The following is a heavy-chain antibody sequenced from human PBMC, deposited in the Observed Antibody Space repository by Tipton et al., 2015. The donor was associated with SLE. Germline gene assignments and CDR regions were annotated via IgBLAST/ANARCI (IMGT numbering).Heavy chain of an antibody. CDR1: GFTVSTNY. V-gene: IGHV3-66*01. CDR3: ARIQFDAFDI. J-gene: IGHJ3*02. CDR2: IYSDGRT. Sequence: SLRLSCAASGFTVSTNYMTWVRQAPGKGLEWVSLIYSDGRTFYADSVKGKFIISRDTSKNTPYLQMDSLRAEDTAVYYCARIQFDAFDIWGQGTMVTVSS. D-gene: IGHD4-11*01.